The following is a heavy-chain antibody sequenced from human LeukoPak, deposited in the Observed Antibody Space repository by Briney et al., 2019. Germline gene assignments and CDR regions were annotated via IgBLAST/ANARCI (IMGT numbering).Heavy chain of an antibody. V-gene: IGHV3-53*01. CDR3: ARAKLGILAFDI. J-gene: IGHJ3*02. CDR2: IYSGGST. D-gene: IGHD7-27*01. Sequence: GGSLRLSCAASGSTVSSNYMSWVRQAPGKGLEWVSVIYSGGSTYYADSVKGRFTISRDNSKNTLYLQMNSLRAEDTAVYYCARAKLGILAFDIWGQGTMVTVSS. CDR1: GSTVSSNY.